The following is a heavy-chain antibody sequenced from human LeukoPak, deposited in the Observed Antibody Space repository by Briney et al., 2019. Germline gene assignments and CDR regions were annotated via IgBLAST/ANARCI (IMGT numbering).Heavy chain of an antibody. CDR3: ARGSGAWSLNL. CDR1: GFTFSDYH. D-gene: IGHD2-21*02. CDR2: ISTTGSST. Sequence: GGSLRLSCAASGFTFSDYHMSWIRQAPGRGLEWLSYISTTGSSTKYADSVKGRFTISRDNAKNSLWLQVSSLRVEDTAIYYCARGSGAWSLNLWGQGTLVTVSS. J-gene: IGHJ5*02. V-gene: IGHV3-11*05.